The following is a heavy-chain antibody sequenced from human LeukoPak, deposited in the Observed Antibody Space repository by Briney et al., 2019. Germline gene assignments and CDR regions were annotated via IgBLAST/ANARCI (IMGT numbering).Heavy chain of an antibody. CDR3: AKERNSRGALDY. D-gene: IGHD6-13*01. Sequence: GEPLRLSCAASGFTFSSYSMNWVRQAPGKGVEWVSAISDSGINSYYADSVKGRFTISRDNSKNPLYLQMNSLRAEDTAIYYCAKERNSRGALDYWGPGTLVTVFS. CDR2: ISDSGINS. CDR1: GFTFSSYS. V-gene: IGHV3-23*01. J-gene: IGHJ4*02.